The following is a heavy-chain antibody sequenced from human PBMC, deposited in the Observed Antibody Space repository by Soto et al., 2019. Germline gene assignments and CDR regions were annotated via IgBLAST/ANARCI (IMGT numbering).Heavy chain of an antibody. J-gene: IGHJ5*01. D-gene: IGHD3-22*01. CDR3: TRPQSSGWYDF. CDR1: GFSFTNYW. V-gene: IGHV5-51*01. Sequence: PGESLKISCKGSGFSFTNYWISWVRQMPGEGLEWMGIINPADSDIRYSPSFQGQVTISVDKSINTAYLQWSSLKASDTATYYCTRPQSSGWYDFWGQGTLVTVSS. CDR2: INPADSDI.